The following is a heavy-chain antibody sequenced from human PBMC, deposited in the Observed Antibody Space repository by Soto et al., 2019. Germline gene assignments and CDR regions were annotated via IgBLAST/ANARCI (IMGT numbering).Heavy chain of an antibody. Sequence: EVQLVESGGGLVQPGGSLRLSCAASGFTFSSYWMSWVRQAPGKGLEWVANIKQDGSEKYYVDSVEGRFTISRDNAKNSLYLQMNSLRAEDTAVYYCARDRRFGGSYHRQTYYYYYGMDVWGQGTTVTVSS. CDR1: GFTFSSYW. D-gene: IGHD1-26*01. V-gene: IGHV3-7*01. J-gene: IGHJ6*02. CDR3: ARDRRFGGSYHRQTYYYYYGMDV. CDR2: IKQDGSEK.